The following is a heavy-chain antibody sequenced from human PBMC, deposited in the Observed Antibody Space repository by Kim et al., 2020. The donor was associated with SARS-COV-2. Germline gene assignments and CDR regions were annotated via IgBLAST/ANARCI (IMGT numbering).Heavy chain of an antibody. J-gene: IGHJ3*02. CDR3: ARHVVRYSSSWSAFDI. V-gene: IGHV5-51*01. Sequence: SFQGQVTISADKSISTAYLQWSSLKASDTAMYYCARHVVRYSSSWSAFDIWGQGTMVTVSS. D-gene: IGHD6-13*01.